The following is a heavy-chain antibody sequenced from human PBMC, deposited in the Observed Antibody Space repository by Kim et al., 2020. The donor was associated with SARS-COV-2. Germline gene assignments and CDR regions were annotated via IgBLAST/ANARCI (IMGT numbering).Heavy chain of an antibody. D-gene: IGHD3-10*01. CDR3: ARDAEYYYGSGVFDY. J-gene: IGHJ4*02. V-gene: IGHV1-18*01. Sequence: QKLQGRVTMTTDTSTSTAYMELRSLRSDDTAVYYCARDAEYYYGSGVFDYWGQGTLVTVSS.